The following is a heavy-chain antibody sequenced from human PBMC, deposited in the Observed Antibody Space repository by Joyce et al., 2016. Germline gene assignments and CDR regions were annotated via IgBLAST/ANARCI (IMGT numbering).Heavy chain of an antibody. Sequence: QVQLQESGPGLVKPSETLSLTCTVSGGSISSYYWSWIRQPPGKGLEWIGYIHYSGNTKYNPSLKSRVTISVDTSKNQFSLRLSSVTAADTAVYYCARESGSYVWFDPWGQGALVTVSP. CDR2: IHYSGNT. CDR1: GGSISSYY. CDR3: ARESGSYVWFDP. V-gene: IGHV4-59*01. D-gene: IGHD1-26*01. J-gene: IGHJ5*02.